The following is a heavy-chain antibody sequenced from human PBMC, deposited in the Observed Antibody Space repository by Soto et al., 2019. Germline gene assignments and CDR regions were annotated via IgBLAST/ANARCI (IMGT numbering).Heavy chain of an antibody. V-gene: IGHV4-31*03. CDR2: IYYTGST. Sequence: PSETLSLTCTVSGGSISSGGHYWSWIRQHPGKGLEWIGNIYYTGSTHYDPSLKSRITISLDTSKNQISLKLSSVTAADTAVYYCASSPVTGIYYAMDVWGQGTTVTVSS. D-gene: IGHD6-19*01. CDR1: GGSISSGGHY. CDR3: ASSPVTGIYYAMDV. J-gene: IGHJ6*02.